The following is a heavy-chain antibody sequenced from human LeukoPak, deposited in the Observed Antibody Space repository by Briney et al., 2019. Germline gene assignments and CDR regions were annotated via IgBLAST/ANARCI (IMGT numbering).Heavy chain of an antibody. CDR1: GYTFTGYY. D-gene: IGHD3-10*01. Sequence: GASVKVSCKASGYTFTGYYMHWVRQAPGQGLEWIGRINPNSGGTNYAQKFQGRVTMTRDTSISTAYMELSRLRSDDTAVYYCAGDFGPYYGSGSRDYWGQGTLVTVSP. CDR2: INPNSGGT. J-gene: IGHJ4*02. V-gene: IGHV1-2*06. CDR3: AGDFGPYYGSGSRDY.